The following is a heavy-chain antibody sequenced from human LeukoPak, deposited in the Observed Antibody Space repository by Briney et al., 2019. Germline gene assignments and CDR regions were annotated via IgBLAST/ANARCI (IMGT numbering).Heavy chain of an antibody. CDR2: IHKNAIT. D-gene: IGHD3-10*01. J-gene: IGHJ6*03. Sequence: PGGSLRLSCAASGFTFSSYSMNWVRQAPGKGLEWVSVIHKNAITYYADPVKGRFTISRDNSKNMLYLQMNSLRAEDTAVYYCARSLRVRGVPDYMDVWGKGTTVTISS. V-gene: IGHV3-53*01. CDR1: GFTFSSYS. CDR3: ARSLRVRGVPDYMDV.